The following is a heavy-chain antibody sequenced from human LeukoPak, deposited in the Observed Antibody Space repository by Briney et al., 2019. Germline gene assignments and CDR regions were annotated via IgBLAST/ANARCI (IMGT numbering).Heavy chain of an antibody. CDR2: ISSSSSYI. Sequence: GGSLRLSCAASRFTFSSYSMNWVRQAPGKGLEWVSSISSSSSYIYYADSVKGRFTISRDNAKNSLYLQMNSLRAEDTAVYYCARDGNYYGSGSYYKDWGQGTLVTVSS. V-gene: IGHV3-21*01. D-gene: IGHD3-10*01. CDR1: RFTFSSYS. J-gene: IGHJ4*02. CDR3: ARDGNYYGSGSYYKD.